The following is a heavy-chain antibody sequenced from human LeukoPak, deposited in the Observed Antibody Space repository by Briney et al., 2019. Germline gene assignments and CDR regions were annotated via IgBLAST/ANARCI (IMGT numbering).Heavy chain of an antibody. V-gene: IGHV3-11*01. CDR3: ASPASAVGSSSWYNDY. J-gene: IGHJ4*02. CDR1: GFTFSDYY. D-gene: IGHD6-13*01. CDR2: ISSSGSTI. Sequence: PGGSLRLSCAASGFTFSDYYMSWIRQAPGKGLEWVSYISSSGSTIYYADSVKGRFTISRDNAKNSLYLQMNSLRAEDTAVYYCASPASAVGSSSWYNDYWGQGTLVTVSS.